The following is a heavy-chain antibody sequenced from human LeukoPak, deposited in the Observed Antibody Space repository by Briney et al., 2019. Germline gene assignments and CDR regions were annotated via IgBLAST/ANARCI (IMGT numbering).Heavy chain of an antibody. CDR1: GGSISTYY. V-gene: IGHV4-59*01. CDR3: ARGYSSSSPDF. Sequence: SETLSLTCTVSGGSISTYYWSWIRQSPGKGLEWIGYIYYTGSTDYNPSLKSRVTISVDTSKNQFSLRLSSVTAADTAVYYCARGYSSSSPDFWGQGTLVTVSS. J-gene: IGHJ4*02. D-gene: IGHD6-6*01. CDR2: IYYTGST.